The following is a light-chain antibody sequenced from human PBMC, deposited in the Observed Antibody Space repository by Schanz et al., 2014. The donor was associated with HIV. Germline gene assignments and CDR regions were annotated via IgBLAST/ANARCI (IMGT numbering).Light chain of an antibody. CDR2: SNN. Sequence: QSVLTQPPSASGNPGQRVTISCSGSSSNIGSNTVNWYQQLPGTAPKLLIYSNNQRPSGVPDRSSGSKSGTSASLAISGLQSEDEADYYCAAWDDSLNGPGYVFGTGTKLTVL. V-gene: IGLV1-44*01. CDR3: AAWDDSLNGPGYV. J-gene: IGLJ1*01. CDR1: SSNIGSNT.